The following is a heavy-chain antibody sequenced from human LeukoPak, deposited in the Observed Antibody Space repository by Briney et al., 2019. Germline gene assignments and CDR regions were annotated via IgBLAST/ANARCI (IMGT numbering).Heavy chain of an antibody. D-gene: IGHD1-26*01. CDR1: GFTFSSYA. V-gene: IGHV3-64*01. CDR2: ISSNGGST. Sequence: GGSLRLSCAASGFTFSSYAMHWVRQAPGKGLEYVSAISSNGGSTYYANSVKGRFTISRDNSTNTLYLQMGSLRAEDMAVYYCARDGEWEPLLYWGQGTLVTVSS. CDR3: ARDGEWEPLLY. J-gene: IGHJ4*02.